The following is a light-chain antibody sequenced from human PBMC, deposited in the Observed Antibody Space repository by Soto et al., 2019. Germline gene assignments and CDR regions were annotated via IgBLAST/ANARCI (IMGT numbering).Light chain of an antibody. J-gene: IGKJ3*01. V-gene: IGKV3-20*01. CDR1: QSVSSSY. Sequence: IVVTQSPGTLSLSPGKRATLSCRASQSVSSSYLAWYQQKPGQAPRLLIYSASSRATGIPDRFSGSGSGTDFTLTISRLEPEDSAVYYCQQFGTSRFTFGPGTKVDIK. CDR2: SAS. CDR3: QQFGTSRFT.